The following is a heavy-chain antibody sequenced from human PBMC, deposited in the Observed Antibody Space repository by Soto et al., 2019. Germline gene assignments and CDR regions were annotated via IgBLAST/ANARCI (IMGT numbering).Heavy chain of an antibody. CDR1: GYSFTSYW. CDR2: IDPSDSYT. CDR3: VPLDRGYYDTSGSSEGY. J-gene: IGHJ4*02. Sequence: GESLKISCKGSGYSFTSYWISWVRQMPGKDLEWMGRIDPSDSYTNYSPSFQGHVTISADKSISTLFLQMNSLRAEDTAVYYCVPLDRGYYDTSGSSEGYWGQGTLVTVSS. D-gene: IGHD3-22*01. V-gene: IGHV5-10-1*01.